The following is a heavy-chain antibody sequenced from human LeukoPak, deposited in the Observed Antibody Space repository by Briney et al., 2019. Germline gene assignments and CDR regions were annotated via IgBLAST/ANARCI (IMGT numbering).Heavy chain of an antibody. CDR2: ISSSSSYL. V-gene: IGHV3-21*01. CDR3: ARERRSVVITTDAFDI. CDR1: GFTFSSYS. Sequence: GGSLRLSCAASGFTFSSYSTNWVRQAPGKGLEWVSSISSSSSYLYYADSVKGRFTISRDNAKNSLYLQMNSLRAEDTAVYYCARERRSVVITTDAFDIWGQGTMVTVSA. J-gene: IGHJ3*02. D-gene: IGHD3-22*01.